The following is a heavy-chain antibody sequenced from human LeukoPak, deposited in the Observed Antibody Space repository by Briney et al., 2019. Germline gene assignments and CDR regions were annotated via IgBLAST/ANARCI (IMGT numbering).Heavy chain of an antibody. J-gene: IGHJ4*02. D-gene: IGHD3-22*01. CDR2: ISGSGGST. CDR1: GFTFSSYA. CDR3: AKDFAHYYDSSGYY. V-gene: IGHV3-23*01. Sequence: GGSLRLSCAASGFTFSSYAMSWVRQAPGKGLEWVSAISGSGGSTYSADSVTGRFTISRDNPKNTLYLQMNSLRAEDTAVCYCAKDFAHYYDSSGYYWAQGPLVPVSS.